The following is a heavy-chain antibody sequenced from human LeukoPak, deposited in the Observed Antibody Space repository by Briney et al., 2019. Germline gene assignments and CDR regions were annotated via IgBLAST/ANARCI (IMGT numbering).Heavy chain of an antibody. Sequence: ASVKVSCKASGYTFTSYYMHWVRQAPGQGLEWMGIINPSGGSTSYAQKFQGRVTMTREKYTRRVYMELSRVRCEDTAVYYCARGGGYYDSSGYYTPPENDYWGQGTLVTVSS. J-gene: IGHJ4*02. D-gene: IGHD3-22*01. CDR3: ARGGGYYDSSGYYTPPENDY. CDR2: INPSGGST. V-gene: IGHV1-46*01. CDR1: GYTFTSYY.